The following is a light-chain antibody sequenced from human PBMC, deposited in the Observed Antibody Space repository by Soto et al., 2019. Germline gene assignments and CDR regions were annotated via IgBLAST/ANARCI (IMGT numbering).Light chain of an antibody. CDR2: DAS. CDR3: LEHRNSYT. CDR1: QDISTF. J-gene: IGKJ2*01. V-gene: IGKV1-17*03. Sequence: DFQMTQSPSAMSASVGDRVTITCRASQDISTFLAWFQQKPGKVPKRLIYDASRLQSGVPSRFNGSGSGTEFTLTITSLQPEDFATYYCLEHRNSYTFGQGTKLEIK.